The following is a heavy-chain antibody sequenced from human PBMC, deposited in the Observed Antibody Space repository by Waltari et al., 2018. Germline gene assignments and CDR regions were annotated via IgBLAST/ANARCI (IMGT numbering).Heavy chain of an antibody. V-gene: IGHV1-69*01. D-gene: IGHD6-13*01. CDR3: AAAGTRMDV. CDR1: GYSFTSYW. Sequence: VQLVQSGAEVKKPGESLKISCKGSGYSFTSYWIGWVRQMPGKGLEWMGGIIPIFGTANYAQKFQGRVTITTDESTSTAYMELSSLRSEDTAVYYCAAAGTRMDVWGQGTTVTVSS. CDR2: IIPIFGTA. J-gene: IGHJ6*02.